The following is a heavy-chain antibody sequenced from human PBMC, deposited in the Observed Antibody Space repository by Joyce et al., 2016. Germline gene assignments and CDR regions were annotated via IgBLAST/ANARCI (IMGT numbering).Heavy chain of an antibody. Sequence: EVQLLEYGGGLVQPGGSLRLSCAASGFTFSTSGMIWVRQAPGKGLEWVTSISESGGNTYYVDSVKGRFTISRDNSKNALYLQMNSLTAEDTAVYYCAKGGFGYLDYWGQGTLVTVSS. J-gene: IGHJ4*02. CDR3: AKGGFGYLDY. D-gene: IGHD3-22*01. CDR1: GFTFSTSG. V-gene: IGHV3-23*01. CDR2: ISESGGNT.